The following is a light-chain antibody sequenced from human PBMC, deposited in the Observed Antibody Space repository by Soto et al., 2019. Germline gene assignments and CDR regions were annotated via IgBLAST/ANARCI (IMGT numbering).Light chain of an antibody. Sequence: QAVVTQEPSLTVSPGGTVTLTCGSSTGTVTSGHYPYWFQQKPSQVPRTLIYDTSNKHSWTPARFSGSLLGGKAALTLSGAQPEDEAEHYCLLSYSGARARVFGGGTKLTVL. CDR1: TGTVTSGHY. J-gene: IGLJ3*02. CDR2: DTS. CDR3: LLSYSGARARV. V-gene: IGLV7-46*01.